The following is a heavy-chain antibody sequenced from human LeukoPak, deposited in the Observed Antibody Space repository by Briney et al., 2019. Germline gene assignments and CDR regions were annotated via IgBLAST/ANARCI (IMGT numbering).Heavy chain of an antibody. V-gene: IGHV3-23*01. CDR1: GFTFSTYA. Sequence: QSGGSLRLSCAASGFTFSTYAMSWVRQAPGKGLEWVSAINGSGGSTYYADSVKGRFTISRDNSKNTLYLQMNSLRAEDTAVYYCAKRGHYDSSGSYAPFDYWGQGTLVTVSS. D-gene: IGHD3-22*01. CDR3: AKRGHYDSSGSYAPFDY. CDR2: INGSGGST. J-gene: IGHJ4*02.